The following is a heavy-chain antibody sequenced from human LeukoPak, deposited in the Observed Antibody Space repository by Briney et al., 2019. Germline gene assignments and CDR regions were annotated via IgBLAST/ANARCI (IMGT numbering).Heavy chain of an antibody. J-gene: IGHJ4*02. CDR1: GFTFSSYG. D-gene: IGHD6-6*01. CDR3: ARDQGSSSTPAFDY. CDR2: LSGSGAGT. V-gene: IGHV3-21*01. Sequence: GSLRLSFAASGFTFSSYGMHWVRQAPGRGLEWVATLSGSGAGTYYSDSVQGRFTISRDNAKNSLYLQMNSLRAEDTAVYYCARDQGSSSTPAFDYWGQGTLVTVSS.